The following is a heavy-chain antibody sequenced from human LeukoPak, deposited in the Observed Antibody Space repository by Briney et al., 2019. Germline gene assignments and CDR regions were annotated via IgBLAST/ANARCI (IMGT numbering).Heavy chain of an antibody. Sequence: SETLSLTCTVSGYSISSGYYWGWIRQPPGKGLEWIGSIYHSGSTYYNPSLKSRVTISVDTSKNQFSLKLSSVTAADTAVYYCARTDLTALDYWGQGTLVTVSS. D-gene: IGHD4/OR15-4a*01. J-gene: IGHJ4*02. V-gene: IGHV4-38-2*02. CDR2: IYHSGST. CDR1: GYSISSGYY. CDR3: ARTDLTALDY.